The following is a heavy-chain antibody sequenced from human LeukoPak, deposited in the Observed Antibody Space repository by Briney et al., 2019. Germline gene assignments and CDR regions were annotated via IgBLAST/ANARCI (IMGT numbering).Heavy chain of an antibody. J-gene: IGHJ4*02. CDR3: ARARYYGSGSYQTRPFDY. D-gene: IGHD3-10*01. CDR2: IYSGGST. Sequence: PGGSLRLSCAASGFTVSSNYMSWVRQAPGKGLEWVAVIYSGGSTYYADSVKGRFTISRHNSKNTLYLQMNSLRAEDTAVYYCARARYYGSGSYQTRPFDYWGQGTLVNVSS. V-gene: IGHV3-53*04. CDR1: GFTVSSNY.